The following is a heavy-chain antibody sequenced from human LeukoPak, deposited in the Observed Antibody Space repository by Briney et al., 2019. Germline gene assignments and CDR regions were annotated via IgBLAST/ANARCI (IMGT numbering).Heavy chain of an antibody. CDR3: VKASGSYYYYYIDV. Sequence: GRSLRLSCAASGFTLDDYAMHWVRQAPGKGLEWVSGISWNSGNIDYADSVKGRFTISRDNAKNSLYLQMNSLRAEDMALYYCVKASGSYYYYYIDVWGKGTTVTVSS. D-gene: IGHD3-10*01. J-gene: IGHJ6*03. CDR2: ISWNSGNI. CDR1: GFTLDDYA. V-gene: IGHV3-9*03.